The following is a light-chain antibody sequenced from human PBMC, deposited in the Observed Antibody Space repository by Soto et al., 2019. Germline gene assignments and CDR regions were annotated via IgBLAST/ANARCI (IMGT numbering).Light chain of an antibody. CDR1: QSVGTR. J-gene: IGKJ1*01. V-gene: IGKV3-20*01. CDR2: GAS. Sequence: VLTQSPDTLSLSPGERATLSWRASQSVGTRLAWYQHKTGQAPSLLMSGASSRATGIPDRVSGRGSETDCTLTISRLEPEDFAVYYGQQFDNSQWTVGQGTKVDIK. CDR3: QQFDNSQWT.